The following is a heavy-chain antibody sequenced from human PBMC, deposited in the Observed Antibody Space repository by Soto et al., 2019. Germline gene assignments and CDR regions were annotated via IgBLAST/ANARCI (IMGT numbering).Heavy chain of an antibody. CDR1: GGSIGRNY. CDR3: ARGPYDGFDV. J-gene: IGHJ3*01. CDR2: IYYSGTT. V-gene: IGHV4-59*01. Sequence: PSETLSLTCTVSGGSIGRNYWSWIRQPPGKGLQWIGYIYYSGTTDYNPSLKSRVTMSVDTSKMQFSLRLTSVTAADTAVYYCARGPYDGFDVWGQGTMVTV.